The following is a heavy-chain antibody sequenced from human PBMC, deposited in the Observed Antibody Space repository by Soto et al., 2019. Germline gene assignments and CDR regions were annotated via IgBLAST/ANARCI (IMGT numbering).Heavy chain of an antibody. V-gene: IGHV3-74*01. J-gene: IGHJ4*02. CDR1: GFTFSNYW. D-gene: IGHD1-1*01. CDR3: ARIPLRNWNYYDY. CDR2: ISDETTT. Sequence: GGSLRLSCVASGFTFSNYWMHWVRQAPGNGLVWVSRISDETTTRYADSVRGRFTISRDNAKNTLYLQMNSLRADDTAVYYCARIPLRNWNYYDYWGQGTLVTVSS.